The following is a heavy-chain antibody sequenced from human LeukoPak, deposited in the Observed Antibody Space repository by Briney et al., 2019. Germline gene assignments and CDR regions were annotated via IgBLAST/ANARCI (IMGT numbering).Heavy chain of an antibody. CDR3: ASSPYDFQFDY. CDR2: IYYSGST. J-gene: IGHJ4*02. D-gene: IGHD3/OR15-3a*01. V-gene: IGHV4-59*01. CDR1: GGSISSYY. Sequence: PSETLSLTCTVSGGSISSYYWSWIRQPPGKGLEWIGYIYYSGSTNYNPSLKSRVTISVDTSKNQFSLKLSSVTAAATAVYYCASSPYDFQFDYWGQGTLVTVSS.